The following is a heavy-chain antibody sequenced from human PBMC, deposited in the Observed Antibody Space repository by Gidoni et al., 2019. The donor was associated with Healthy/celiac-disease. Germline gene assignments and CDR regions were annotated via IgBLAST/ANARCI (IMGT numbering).Heavy chain of an antibody. V-gene: IGHV3-48*04. CDR1: AFTFSSYS. Sequence: EVQLVESGGGLVQPGGSLRLSCAASAFTFSSYSMNWVRQAPGKGLEWVSYISSSSSTIYYADSVKGRFTISRDNAKNSLYLQMNSLRAEDTAVYYCARVTEGYCSSTSCYVDYYGMDVWGQGTTVTVSS. J-gene: IGHJ6*02. CDR3: ARVTEGYCSSTSCYVDYYGMDV. D-gene: IGHD2-2*01. CDR2: ISSSSSTI.